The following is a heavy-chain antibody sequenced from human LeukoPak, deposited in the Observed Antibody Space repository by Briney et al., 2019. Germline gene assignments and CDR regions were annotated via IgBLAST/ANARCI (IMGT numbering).Heavy chain of an antibody. D-gene: IGHD2-15*01. Sequence: PGGSLRLSCAASGFTFSNSAVSWVRQPPGKGLEWLSTINGGGGGTYYADSVKGRFTISRDNAKNTLYLQMNSLRAEDTAVYYCVRVIGDVRCSGGSCYYFPKPNYWYFDLWGRGTLVTVSS. CDR3: VRVIGDVRCSGGSCYYFPKPNYWYFDL. J-gene: IGHJ2*01. V-gene: IGHV3-23*01. CDR2: INGGGGGT. CDR1: GFTFSNSA.